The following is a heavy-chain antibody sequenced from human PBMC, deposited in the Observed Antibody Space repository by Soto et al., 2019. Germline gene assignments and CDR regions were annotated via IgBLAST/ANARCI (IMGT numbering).Heavy chain of an antibody. CDR1: GYTLTELS. J-gene: IGHJ6*04. Sequence: ASVKVSCKVSGYTLTELSMHWVRQAPGKGLEWMGGFDPEDGETIYAQKFQGRVTMTEDTSTDTAYMELSSLRSEDTAVYYCATQTRWGSSPHGYYYGMDVWGKGTTVTVS. CDR2: FDPEDGET. V-gene: IGHV1-24*01. CDR3: ATQTRWGSSPHGYYYGMDV. D-gene: IGHD6-13*01.